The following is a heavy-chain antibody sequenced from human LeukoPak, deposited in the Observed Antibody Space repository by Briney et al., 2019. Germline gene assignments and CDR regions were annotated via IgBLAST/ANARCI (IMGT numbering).Heavy chain of an antibody. J-gene: IGHJ5*02. D-gene: IGHD6-13*01. CDR1: GGSISSYH. CDR3: AGAIAAAGSRGWFDP. CDR2: IYYSGST. Sequence: KPSETLSLTCTVSGGSISSYHRYWIRQPPGKGLEWIGYIYYSGSTNYNPSLKSRVTISVDTSKNQFSLKLSSVTAADTAVYYCAGAIAAAGSRGWFDPWGQGTLVTVSS. V-gene: IGHV4-59*08.